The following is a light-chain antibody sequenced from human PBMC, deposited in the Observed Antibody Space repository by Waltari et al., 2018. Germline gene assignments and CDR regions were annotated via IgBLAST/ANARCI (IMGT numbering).Light chain of an antibody. CDR2: RNN. CDR3: AAWDDSLSGWV. Sequence: QSTLTQPPSASGTPGQRVTIPCSGSSSNIGRNYVFWYQQFPGTAPQVLIYRNNPRPSGVPDRFSGARSGSSASLIIGGLRSEDEADYYCAAWDDSLSGWVFGGGTKVTVL. J-gene: IGLJ3*02. CDR1: SSNIGRNY. V-gene: IGLV1-47*01.